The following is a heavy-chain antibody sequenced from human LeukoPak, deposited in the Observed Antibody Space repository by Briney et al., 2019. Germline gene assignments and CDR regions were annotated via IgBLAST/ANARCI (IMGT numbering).Heavy chain of an antibody. CDR2: ISGSGGST. CDR3: AKDRSYCSSTSCYKVPFDY. V-gene: IGHV3-23*01. CDR1: GFTFSSYA. J-gene: IGHJ4*02. Sequence: GGSLRLSCAASGFTFSSYAMSWVRQAPGKGLEWVSAISGSGGSTYYADSVKGRFTISRDNSKNTLYLQMNSLRAEDTAVYYCAKDRSYCSSTSCYKVPFDYWGQGTLVTVSS. D-gene: IGHD2-2*02.